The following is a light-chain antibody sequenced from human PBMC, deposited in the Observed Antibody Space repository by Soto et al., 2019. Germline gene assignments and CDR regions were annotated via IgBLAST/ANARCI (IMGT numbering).Light chain of an antibody. CDR1: QSVSSRY. V-gene: IGKV3-20*01. Sequence: EIVLTQSPGTLSLSPGERATLSCRASQSVSSRYLAWYQQRPGQGPRLLIYGASSRATGIPERFSGSGSGTDFTLTITRLEPQVFAVYYCQLYGRSPPLTFGGGTKVEIK. J-gene: IGKJ4*01. CDR3: QLYGRSPPLT. CDR2: GAS.